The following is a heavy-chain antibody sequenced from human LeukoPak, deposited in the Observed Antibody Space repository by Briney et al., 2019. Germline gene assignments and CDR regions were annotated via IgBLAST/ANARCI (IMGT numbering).Heavy chain of an antibody. D-gene: IGHD2-15*01. V-gene: IGHV3-7*03. Sequence: GGSLRLSCAASGFTFSSYWMSWVRQAPGKGLEWVANIKQDGSEKYYVDSVKGRFTISRDNAKNSLYLQMNSLRTEDTAVYYCARDRVVVVVAATYYGMDVWGKGTTVTVSS. J-gene: IGHJ6*04. CDR3: ARDRVVVVVAATYYGMDV. CDR1: GFTFSSYW. CDR2: IKQDGSEK.